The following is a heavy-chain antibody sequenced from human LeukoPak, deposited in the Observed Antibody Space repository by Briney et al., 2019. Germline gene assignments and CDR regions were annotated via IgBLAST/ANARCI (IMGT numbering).Heavy chain of an antibody. V-gene: IGHV4-4*07. Sequence: SETLSLTCTVSGGSISSYYWSWIRQPAGKGLEWIGRIYTSGSTNYNPSLKSRVTISVDTSKNQFSLKLSSVTAADTAVYYCASNRYDYYDSSGYVGYWGQGTLVTVSS. CDR3: ASNRYDYYDSSGYVGY. CDR2: IYTSGST. CDR1: GGSISSYY. J-gene: IGHJ4*02. D-gene: IGHD3-22*01.